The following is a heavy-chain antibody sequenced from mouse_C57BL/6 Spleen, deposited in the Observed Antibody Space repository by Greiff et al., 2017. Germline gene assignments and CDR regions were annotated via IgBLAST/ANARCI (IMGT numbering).Heavy chain of an antibody. J-gene: IGHJ3*01. D-gene: IGHD3-2*02. CDR1: GFTFSDYY. CDR3: ARDSSGFAY. Sequence: EVKLMESEGGLVQPGRSMKLSCTASGFTFSDYYMAWVRQVPEKGLEWVANINYDGSSTYYLDSLKSRFIISRDNAKNILYLQMSSLKSEDTATYYCARDSSGFAYWGQGTLVTVSA. V-gene: IGHV5-16*01. CDR2: INYDGSST.